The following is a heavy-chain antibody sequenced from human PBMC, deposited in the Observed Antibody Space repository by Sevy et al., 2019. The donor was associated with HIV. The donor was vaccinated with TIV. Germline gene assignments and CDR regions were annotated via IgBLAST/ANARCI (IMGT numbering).Heavy chain of an antibody. CDR1: GSTLSQMA. CDR3: ATTKDYYESSGEPFDY. J-gene: IGHJ4*02. V-gene: IGHV1-24*01. D-gene: IGHD3-22*01. Sequence: ASLKVSCKVSGSTLSQMAMHWVRQAPGKGLEWMATFDPEDAETIYKQKLQGRVTMTEDTSRDTAYMELSNLRSEDTAVYYCATTKDYYESSGEPFDYWGQGTLVTVSS. CDR2: FDPEDAET.